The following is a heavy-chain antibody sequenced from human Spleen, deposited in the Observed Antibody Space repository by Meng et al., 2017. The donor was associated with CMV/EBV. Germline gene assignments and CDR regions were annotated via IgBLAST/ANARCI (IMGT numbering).Heavy chain of an antibody. V-gene: IGHV3-30-3*01. D-gene: IGHD4-17*01. Sequence: GESLKISCAASGFTFSSYAMHWVRQAPGKGLEWVAVISYDGSNKYYADSVKGRFTISRDNPKNTLYLQMNSLRAEDTAIYYCAKDSRGLSPLDYWGQGTLVTVSS. CDR3: AKDSRGLSPLDY. CDR2: ISYDGSNK. CDR1: GFTFSSYA. J-gene: IGHJ4*02.